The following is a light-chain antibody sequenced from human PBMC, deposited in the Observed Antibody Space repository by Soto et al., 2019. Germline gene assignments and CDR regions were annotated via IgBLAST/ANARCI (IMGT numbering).Light chain of an antibody. CDR3: QQLYSYPLT. J-gene: IGKJ4*01. CDR2: TDS. CDR1: QVVHSY. V-gene: IGKV1-9*01. Sequence: IQLTQSPSFLSASVGYRFTVACRASQVVHSYLDWYQQKTGKAPKLIIYTDSTLQSGVPSRLSGSGSGKEFTLTITSLQPEDFAAYYCQQLYSYPLTFGGGTKVAIK.